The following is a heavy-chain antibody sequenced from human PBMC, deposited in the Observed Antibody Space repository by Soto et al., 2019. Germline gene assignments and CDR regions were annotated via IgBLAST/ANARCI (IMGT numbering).Heavy chain of an antibody. Sequence: GGSLRLSCAASGFTFSNYDMHWVRQVTGKGLEWVSGITTAGDTYYPGSVKGRFTISREKAKNSLYLQMNSLSAGDTAVYYCARDKDWAFDYWGQGTLVTVSS. CDR3: ARDKDWAFDY. J-gene: IGHJ4*02. CDR1: GFTFSNYD. V-gene: IGHV3-13*01. CDR2: ITTAGDT. D-gene: IGHD3-9*01.